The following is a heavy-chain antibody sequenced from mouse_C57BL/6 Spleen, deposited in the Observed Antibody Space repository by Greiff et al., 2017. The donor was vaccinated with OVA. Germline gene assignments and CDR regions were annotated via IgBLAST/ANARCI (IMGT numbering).Heavy chain of an antibody. D-gene: IGHD2-1*01. Sequence: VQLQQSGPELVKPGASVKISCQASGYTFTDYYMNWVKQSHGKSLEWIGDINPNNGGTSYNQKFKGKATLTVDKSSSTAYMELRSLTSEDSAVYYCARRGNYYAMDYWGQGTSVTVSS. J-gene: IGHJ4*01. CDR2: INPNNGGT. V-gene: IGHV1-26*01. CDR1: GYTFTDYY. CDR3: ARRGNYYAMDY.